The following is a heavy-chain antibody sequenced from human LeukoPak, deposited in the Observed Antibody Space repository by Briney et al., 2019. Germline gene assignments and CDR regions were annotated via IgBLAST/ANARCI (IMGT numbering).Heavy chain of an antibody. V-gene: IGHV4-38-2*02. J-gene: IGHJ4*02. Sequence: SETLSLTCTVSGYSISSGYYWGWILQPPGKGLEWIGSIYHSGSTYYNPSLKSRVTISVDTSKNQFSLKLSSVTAADTAVYYCARVTARHRLGFGYWGQGTLVTVSS. CDR1: GYSISSGYY. D-gene: IGHD3-16*01. CDR2: IYHSGST. CDR3: ARVTARHRLGFGY.